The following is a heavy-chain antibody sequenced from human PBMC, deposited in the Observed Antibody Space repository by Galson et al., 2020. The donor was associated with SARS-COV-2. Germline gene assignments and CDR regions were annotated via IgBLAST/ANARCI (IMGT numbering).Heavy chain of an antibody. CDR3: ARDSIAAAGNYYFYGMDV. CDR2: INQDGSEK. V-gene: IGHV3-7*03. CDR1: AFTFNTYW. Sequence: GGSLRLSCAASAFTFNTYWMSWVRQAPGKGLEWVGTINQDGSEKYYVDSVKGRFTISRDNAKNSLYLEMNSLRAEDTAVYYCARDSIAAAGNYYFYGMDVWGQGTTVTVSS. D-gene: IGHD6-13*01. J-gene: IGHJ6*02.